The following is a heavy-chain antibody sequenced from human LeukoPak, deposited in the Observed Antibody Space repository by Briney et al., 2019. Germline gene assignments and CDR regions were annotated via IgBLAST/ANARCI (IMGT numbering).Heavy chain of an antibody. J-gene: IGHJ4*02. V-gene: IGHV4-61*02. Sequence: SETLSLTCTVSGGSISSGSYYWSWIRQPAGKGLEWIGRIYTSGSTNYNPSLKSRVTISVDTSKNQFSLKLSSVTAADTAVYYCARGKIEAIDYWGQGTLVTVSS. CDR3: ARGKIEAIDY. CDR2: IYTSGST. D-gene: IGHD2/OR15-2a*01. CDR1: GGSISSGSYY.